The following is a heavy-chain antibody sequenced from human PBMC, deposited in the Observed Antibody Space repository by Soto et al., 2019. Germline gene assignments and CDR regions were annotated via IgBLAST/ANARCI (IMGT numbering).Heavy chain of an antibody. D-gene: IGHD4-17*01. Sequence: QVQLQESGPGLVKPSQTLSLTCTVSGGSISSGDYYWSWIRQPPGKGLEWVGYIYYSGSTYYNPSPRSRVTISVDTSKNQFSLKLSSVTAADTAVYYCARDRATVTTYYYGMDVWGQGTTVTVSS. CDR2: IYYSGST. J-gene: IGHJ6*02. CDR1: GGSISSGDYY. V-gene: IGHV4-30-4*01. CDR3: ARDRATVTTYYYGMDV.